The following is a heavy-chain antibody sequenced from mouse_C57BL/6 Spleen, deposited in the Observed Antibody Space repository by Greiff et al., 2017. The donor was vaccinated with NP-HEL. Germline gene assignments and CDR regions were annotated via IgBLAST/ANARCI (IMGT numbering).Heavy chain of an antibody. CDR1: GFTFSDYY. Sequence: EVMLVESEGGLVQPGSSMKLSCTASGFTFSDYYMAWVRQVPEKGLEWVANINYDGSSTYYLDSLKSRFIISRDNAKNILYLQMSSLKSEDTATYYCARSGYDYDGDVFAYWGQGTLVTVSA. D-gene: IGHD2-4*01. CDR3: ARSGYDYDGDVFAY. V-gene: IGHV5-16*01. CDR2: INYDGSST. J-gene: IGHJ3*01.